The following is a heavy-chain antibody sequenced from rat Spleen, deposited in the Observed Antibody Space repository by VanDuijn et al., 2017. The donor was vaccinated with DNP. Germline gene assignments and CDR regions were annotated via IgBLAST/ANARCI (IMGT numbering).Heavy chain of an antibody. V-gene: IGHV3-1*01. CDR1: GYSIASSH. CDR3: ARWSRYFDY. CDR2: ISYSGST. Sequence: EVQLQESGPGLVKSSQSLSLTCSVSGYSIASSHRWNWIREFPGNKMEWMGYISYSGSTSYNPSLKSRVSITRDTSKNQFFLQLNSVTTEDTATYYCARWSRYFDYWGQGVMVTVSS. J-gene: IGHJ2*01.